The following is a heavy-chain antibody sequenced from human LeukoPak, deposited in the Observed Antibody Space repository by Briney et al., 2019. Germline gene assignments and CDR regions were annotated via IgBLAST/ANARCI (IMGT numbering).Heavy chain of an antibody. CDR2: VSYTGRT. J-gene: IGHJ3*01. CDR1: GRSLSGHY. V-gene: IGHV4-59*11. D-gene: IGHD3-22*01. CDR3: ARLLDDDISGDPDTFDV. Sequence: PSQTLSLTCTVSGRSLSGHYWSCIRQPPGKGLEWIGYVSYTGRTKYNPSLQSRVTISIATAKSQFSLKLTSVTSADTAVYSCARLLDDDISGDPDTFDVWGKGTTVIVSS.